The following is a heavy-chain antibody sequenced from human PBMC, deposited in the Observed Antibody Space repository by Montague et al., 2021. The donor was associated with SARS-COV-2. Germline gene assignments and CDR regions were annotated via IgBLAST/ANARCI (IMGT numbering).Heavy chain of an antibody. D-gene: IGHD3-10*01. CDR2: IYYSGTT. V-gene: IGHV4-39*02. Sequence: ETLSLTCSVSSGSIISSGYYWGWIRQPPGKELEWIGNIYYSGTTYYNPSLQSRGTISVDTSKNRLSLRLSSVTAADTAVYFCARGMIRGVTTPFDYWGQGGQVTVSS. CDR1: SGSIISSGYY. CDR3: ARGMIRGVTTPFDY. J-gene: IGHJ4*02.